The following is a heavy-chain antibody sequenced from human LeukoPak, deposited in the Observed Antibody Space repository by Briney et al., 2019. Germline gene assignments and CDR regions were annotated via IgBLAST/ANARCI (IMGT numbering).Heavy chain of an antibody. CDR3: ARDSSITMIVVVITGNFDY. Sequence: PGGPLRLSCAASGFTFSSYAMHWVRQDPGKGLKWVAVISYDGSNKYYADSVKGRFTISRDNSKNTLYLQMNSLRAEDTAVYYCARDSSITMIVVVITGNFDYWGQGTLVTASS. V-gene: IGHV3-30-3*01. CDR2: ISYDGSNK. D-gene: IGHD3-22*01. J-gene: IGHJ4*02. CDR1: GFTFSSYA.